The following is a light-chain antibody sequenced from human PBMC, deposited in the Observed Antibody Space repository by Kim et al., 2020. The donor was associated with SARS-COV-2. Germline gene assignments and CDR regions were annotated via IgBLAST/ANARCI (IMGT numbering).Light chain of an antibody. J-gene: IGKJ3*01. CDR2: DAS. CDR1: QTITTN. CDR3: QQRSNWPLA. V-gene: IGKV3-11*01. Sequence: LSPGESATLSCRASQTITTNLAWYQQKPGQAPRLLIYDASKRATGIPARFSGSGSGTDFTLTISSLEPEDFAVYYCQQRSNWPLAFGPGTKVDIK.